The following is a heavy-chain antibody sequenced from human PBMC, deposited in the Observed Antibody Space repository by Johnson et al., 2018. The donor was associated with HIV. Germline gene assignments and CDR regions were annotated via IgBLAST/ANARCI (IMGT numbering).Heavy chain of an antibody. Sequence: QVLLVESGGGVVQPGRSLRLSCAASGFTFSSYAMHWVRQAPGKGLEWVAVISYDGSNKYYADSVRGRFPISRDNSKNTLYLQMNSLRAEDTAVYYCARDKGGIVGYDAFDIWGQGTMVTVSS. CDR2: ISYDGSNK. CDR1: GFTFSSYA. V-gene: IGHV3-30-3*01. J-gene: IGHJ3*02. CDR3: ARDKGGIVGYDAFDI. D-gene: IGHD1-26*01.